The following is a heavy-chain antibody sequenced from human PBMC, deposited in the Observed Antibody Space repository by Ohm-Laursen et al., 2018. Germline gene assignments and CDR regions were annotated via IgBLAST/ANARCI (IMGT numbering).Heavy chain of an antibody. V-gene: IGHV1-18*01. D-gene: IGHD3-10*01. CDR2: ISTYDGKT. Sequence: SVKVSCKTSGYTFNHYGISWVRQAPGQGLEWMGWISTYDGKTQFGQKFQGRVTINTDMSTSTAYMGLSSLRSDDTAVYYCARDWGLYGERTMVRADHWGQGTLVTVSS. J-gene: IGHJ4*02. CDR3: ARDWGLYGERTMVRADH. CDR1: GYTFNHYG.